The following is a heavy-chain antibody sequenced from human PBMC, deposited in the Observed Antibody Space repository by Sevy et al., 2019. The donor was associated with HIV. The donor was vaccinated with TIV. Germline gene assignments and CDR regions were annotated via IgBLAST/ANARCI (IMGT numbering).Heavy chain of an antibody. CDR1: GGSITSLY. D-gene: IGHD1-26*01. J-gene: IGHJ4*02. CDR3: AGESAWGRGDS. CDR2: IYYNGYI. V-gene: IGHV4-59*08. Sequence: SETLSLTCTVSGGSITSLYWNWIRQPPGKGLEWIANIYYNGYINYTPSLKSLVTLSLDTSKNQFCLRLGPVTAADTAMYYCAGESAWGRGDSWGQGTLVTVSS.